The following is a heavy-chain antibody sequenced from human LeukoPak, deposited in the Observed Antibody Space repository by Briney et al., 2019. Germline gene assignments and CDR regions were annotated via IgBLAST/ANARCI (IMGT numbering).Heavy chain of an antibody. CDR1: GFTFSSYA. CDR3: ARDANSYYYDSSGPYDAFDI. Sequence: GGSLRLSCAASGFTFSSYAMSWVRQAPGRGLEWVSLFNGSGVSTYYADSVKGRFTISRDNSKNTLYLQMNSLRAEDTAVYYCARDANSYYYDSSGPYDAFDIWGQGTMVTVSS. CDR2: FNGSGVST. V-gene: IGHV3-23*01. D-gene: IGHD3-22*01. J-gene: IGHJ3*02.